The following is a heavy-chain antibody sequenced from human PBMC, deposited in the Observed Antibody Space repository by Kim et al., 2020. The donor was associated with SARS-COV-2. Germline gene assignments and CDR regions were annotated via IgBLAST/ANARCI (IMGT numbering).Heavy chain of an antibody. CDR2: IYYSGST. CDR3: ARDIKGALVD. J-gene: IGHJ4*02. CDR1: GGSISSGGYY. D-gene: IGHD2-15*01. V-gene: IGHV4-31*03. Sequence: SETLSLTCTVSGGSISSGGYYWSWIRQHPGKGLEWIGYIYYSGSTYYNPSLKSRVTISVDTSKNQFSLKLSSVTAADTAVYYCARDIKGALVDWGQGTLVTVSS.